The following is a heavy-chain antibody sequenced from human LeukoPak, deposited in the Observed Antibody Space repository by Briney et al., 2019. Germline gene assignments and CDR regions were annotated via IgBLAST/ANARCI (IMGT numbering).Heavy chain of an antibody. D-gene: IGHD6-6*01. V-gene: IGHV4-39*07. CDR2: IYYSGST. J-gene: IGHJ3*02. Sequence: SETLSLTCTVSGGSISSSSYYWGWIRQPPGKGLEWIGSIYYSGSTYYNPSLKSRVTISVDTSKNQFSLKLSSVTAADTAVYYCARDHISSSKTFDIWGQGTMVTVSS. CDR3: ARDHISSSKTFDI. CDR1: GGSISSSSYY.